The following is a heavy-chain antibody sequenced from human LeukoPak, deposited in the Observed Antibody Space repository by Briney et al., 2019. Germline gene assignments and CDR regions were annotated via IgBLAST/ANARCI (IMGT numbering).Heavy chain of an antibody. CDR2: ISSSGGST. D-gene: IGHD1-26*01. J-gene: IGHJ6*03. V-gene: IGHV3-23*01. Sequence: GGSLRLSCAASGFTFSSYAMSWVRQAPGKGLEWVSAISSSGGSTYYADSVKGRFTISRDNSKNTLYLQMNSLRAEDTAVYYCAKGIVGATKSYYMDVWGKGTTVTVSS. CDR3: AKGIVGATKSYYMDV. CDR1: GFTFSSYA.